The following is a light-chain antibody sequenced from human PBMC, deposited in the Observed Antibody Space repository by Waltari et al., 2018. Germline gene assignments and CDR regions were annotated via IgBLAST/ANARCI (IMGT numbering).Light chain of an antibody. V-gene: IGLV2-14*01. CDR2: DVN. J-gene: IGLJ2*01. CDR3: SSYTNYSTVI. Sequence: QSALTQPASVSGSPGQSITISCTGTSSDVGYYTYVSWYQQHPGKAPKLMISDVNKRPSGVSNRFSGSKSGNTASLTISGLQAEDEAYYYCSSYTNYSTVIFGGGTKLTVL. CDR1: SSDVGYYTY.